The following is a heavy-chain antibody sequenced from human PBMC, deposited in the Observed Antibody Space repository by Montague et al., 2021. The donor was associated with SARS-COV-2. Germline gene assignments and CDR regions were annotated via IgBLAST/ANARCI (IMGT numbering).Heavy chain of an antibody. V-gene: IGHV4-34*01. CDR3: ARGSWHIVVVTAIRDGYYGMDV. Sequence: LSLTCAVYGGSFSGYYWSWIRQPPGKGLEWIGEINHSGSTNYNPSLKSRVTISVDTSKNQFSLKLSSVTAADTAVYYCARGSWHIVVVTAIRDGYYGMDVWGQGTTVTVSS. CDR2: INHSGST. CDR1: GGSFSGYY. D-gene: IGHD2-21*02. J-gene: IGHJ6*02.